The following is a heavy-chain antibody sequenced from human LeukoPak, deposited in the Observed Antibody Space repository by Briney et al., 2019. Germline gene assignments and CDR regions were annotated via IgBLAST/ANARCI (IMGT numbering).Heavy chain of an antibody. V-gene: IGHV4-34*01. J-gene: IGHJ2*01. CDR2: INHSGST. Sequence: SETLSLTCAVYGGSFSGYYWSWIRQPPGKGLEWSGEINHSGSTNYNPSLKSRVTISVDTSKNQFSLKLSSVTAADTAVYYCARGRFLEWLFRTDWYFDLWGRGTLVTVSS. D-gene: IGHD3-3*01. CDR1: GGSFSGYY. CDR3: ARGRFLEWLFRTDWYFDL.